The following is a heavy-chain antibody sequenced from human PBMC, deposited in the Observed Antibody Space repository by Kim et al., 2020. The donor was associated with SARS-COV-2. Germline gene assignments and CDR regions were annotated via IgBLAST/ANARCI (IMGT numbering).Heavy chain of an antibody. CDR3: ASSYYYGSGTPGY. D-gene: IGHD3-10*01. Sequence: YAQKFQGRVTMTRNTSISTAYMGLSSLRSEDTAVYYCASSYYYGSGTPGYWGQGTLVTVSS. J-gene: IGHJ4*02. V-gene: IGHV1-8*01.